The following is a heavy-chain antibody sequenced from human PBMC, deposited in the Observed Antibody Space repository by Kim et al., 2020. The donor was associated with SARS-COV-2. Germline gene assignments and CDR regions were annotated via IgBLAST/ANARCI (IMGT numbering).Heavy chain of an antibody. CDR1: GGSISSSNW. D-gene: IGHD6-13*01. CDR3: ARVILPEAGIYYYYGMDV. V-gene: IGHV4-4*02. J-gene: IGHJ6*02. CDR2: IYHSGST. Sequence: SETLSLTCAVSGGSISSSNWWSWVRQPPGKGLEWIGEIYHSGSTNYNPSLKSRDTISVDKSKNQFSLKLSSVTAADTAVYYCARVILPEAGIYYYYGMDVWGQGTTVTVSS.